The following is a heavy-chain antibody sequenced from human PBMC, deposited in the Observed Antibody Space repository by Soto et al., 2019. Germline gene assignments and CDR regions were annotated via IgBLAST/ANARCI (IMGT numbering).Heavy chain of an antibody. Sequence: QVQLQESGPGLVKPSQTLSLTCTVSGGSISSGGYYWSWIRQHPGKGLEWIGYIYYSGSTYYNPPLKSRVTISVDTSKNQFSLKLSSVTAADTAVYYCARDNYDYVWGSYFGMDVWGQGTTVTVSS. CDR1: GGSISSGGYY. CDR2: IYYSGST. CDR3: ARDNYDYVWGSYFGMDV. V-gene: IGHV4-31*03. D-gene: IGHD3-16*01. J-gene: IGHJ6*02.